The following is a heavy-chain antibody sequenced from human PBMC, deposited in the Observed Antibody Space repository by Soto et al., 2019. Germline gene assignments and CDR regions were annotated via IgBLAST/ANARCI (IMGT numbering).Heavy chain of an antibody. CDR2: IIPIFGTA. J-gene: IGHJ5*02. V-gene: IGHV1-69*13. CDR1: GGTFSSYA. Sequence: SVKVSCKASGGTFSSYAISWVLQSPGRGLDWMGGIIPIFGTANYAQKFQGRVTITADESTSTAYMELSSLRSEDTAVYYCARGPTPPMIVVDNWFDPWGQGTLVTVSS. CDR3: ARGPTPPMIVVDNWFDP. D-gene: IGHD3-22*01.